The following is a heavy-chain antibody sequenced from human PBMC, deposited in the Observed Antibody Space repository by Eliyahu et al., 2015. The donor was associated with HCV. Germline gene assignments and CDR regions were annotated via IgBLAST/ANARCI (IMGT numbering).Heavy chain of an antibody. CDR1: GYXFNSYF. Sequence: EVQLVQSGAEVKKPGESLKISCXGSGYXFNSYFXAWVRQMPGKGLXWMGIIFPGDSVTSYSPSFQGQVTISADKSISTAYLQWRSLRASDSAMYYCARGRSGVPEWFDPWGQGTLVTVSS. J-gene: IGHJ5*02. CDR2: IFPGDSVT. V-gene: IGHV5-51*01. D-gene: IGHD3-10*01. CDR3: ARGRSGVPEWFDP.